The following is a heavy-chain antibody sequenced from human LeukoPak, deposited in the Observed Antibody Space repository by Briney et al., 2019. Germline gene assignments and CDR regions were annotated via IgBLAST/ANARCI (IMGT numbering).Heavy chain of an antibody. CDR3: ARWGSGKSFDY. J-gene: IGHJ4*02. CDR2: IWYDGSNK. D-gene: IGHD3-10*01. Sequence: PGRSLRLSCAASGLIFSGYGMHWARQAPGKGLEWVAVIWYDGSNKYYTDSVKGRFTISRDNSKNTLYLQMNSLRVEDTAVYYCARWGSGKSFDYWGQGTLVTVSS. V-gene: IGHV3-33*01. CDR1: GLIFSGYG.